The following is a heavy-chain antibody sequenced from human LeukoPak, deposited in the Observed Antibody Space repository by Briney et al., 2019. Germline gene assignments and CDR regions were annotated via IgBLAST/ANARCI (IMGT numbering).Heavy chain of an antibody. Sequence: GGSLRLSCAASGFTFDDYGMSWVRQAPGKGLEWVSGINWNGGSTGYADSVKGRFTISRDNAKNSLYLQMNSLRAEDTALYYRAREQLDTAMVHYFDYWGQGTLVTVSS. D-gene: IGHD5-18*01. V-gene: IGHV3-20*04. CDR2: INWNGGST. CDR1: GFTFDDYG. J-gene: IGHJ4*02. CDR3: AREQLDTAMVHYFDY.